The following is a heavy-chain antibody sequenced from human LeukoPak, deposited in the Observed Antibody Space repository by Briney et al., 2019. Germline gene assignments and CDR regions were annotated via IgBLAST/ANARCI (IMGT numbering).Heavy chain of an antibody. V-gene: IGHV1-69*02. D-gene: IGHD4-23*01. CDR2: IIPILGIA. CDR1: GGTFSSYT. J-gene: IGHJ5*02. Sequence: SVKVSCKASGGTFSSYTISWVRQAPGQGLEWMGRIIPILGIANYAQKFQGRVTITADKSTSTAYMELSSLRSEDTAVYYCARALATVVTRYNWFDPWGQGTLVTVSS. CDR3: ARALATVVTRYNWFDP.